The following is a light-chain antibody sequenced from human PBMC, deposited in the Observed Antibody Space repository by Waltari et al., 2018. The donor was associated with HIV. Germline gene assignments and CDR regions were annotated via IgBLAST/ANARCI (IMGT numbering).Light chain of an antibody. V-gene: IGLV1-40*01. CDR3: QSFDSSLSGDVV. Sequence: QSVLTQPPSVSGAPDQRVTISCTGSSSNIGAGHDVHWYQQLPGTAPKLLIYANRNRPSGVPDRFSASRSGTSASLAITGLQAEDEADYYCQSFDSSLSGDVVFGGGTKLTVL. CDR2: ANR. CDR1: SSNIGAGHD. J-gene: IGLJ2*01.